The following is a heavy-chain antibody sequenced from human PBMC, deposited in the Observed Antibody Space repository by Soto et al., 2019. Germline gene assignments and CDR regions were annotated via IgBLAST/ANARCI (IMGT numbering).Heavy chain of an antibody. CDR3: ARRYDSGAFPLGY. J-gene: IGHJ4*02. CDR2: IYSGGTT. D-gene: IGHD3-10*01. V-gene: IGHV3-66*04. Sequence: EVPLVESGGGLVQPGGSLRLSCAASGFTVSSNHMSWVRQAPGKGLEWVSLIYSGGTTYYAESVKGRFIMSRDNSKNTVYLQMNSLRAEDTAVYYCARRYDSGAFPLGYWGQGTLVTVSS. CDR1: GFTVSSNH.